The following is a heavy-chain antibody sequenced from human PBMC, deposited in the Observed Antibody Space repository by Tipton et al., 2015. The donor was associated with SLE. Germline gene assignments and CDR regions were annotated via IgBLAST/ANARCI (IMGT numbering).Heavy chain of an antibody. CDR3: ARDSSSWSFYGMDV. V-gene: IGHV4-59*08. CDR2: IYYSGST. J-gene: IGHJ6*02. CDR1: GGSFSSHY. D-gene: IGHD6-13*01. Sequence: TLSLTCAVYGGSFSSHYWSWIRQPPGKGLEWIGYIYYSGSTNYNPSLKSRVTISVDTSKNQFSLKLSSVTAADTAVYYCARDSSSWSFYGMDVWGQGTTVTVSS.